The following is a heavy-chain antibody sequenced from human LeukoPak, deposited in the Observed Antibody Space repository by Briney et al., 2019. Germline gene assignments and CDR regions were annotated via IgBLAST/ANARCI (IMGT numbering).Heavy chain of an antibody. Sequence: SVKVSCKASGGTFSSYAISWVRQAPGQGLEWMGGIIPIFGTANYAQKFQGRVTITAGKPTSTAYMELSSLRSEDTAVYYCARSRKRGDYGSSCDYWGQGTLVTVSS. V-gene: IGHV1-69*06. CDR2: IIPIFGTA. D-gene: IGHD3-10*01. CDR1: GGTFSSYA. J-gene: IGHJ4*02. CDR3: ARSRKRGDYGSSCDY.